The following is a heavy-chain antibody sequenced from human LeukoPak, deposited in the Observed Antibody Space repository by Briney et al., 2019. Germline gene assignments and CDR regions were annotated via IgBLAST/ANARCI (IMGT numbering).Heavy chain of an antibody. CDR2: ISHSGST. CDR1: GYSIGSGYF. D-gene: IGHD3-22*01. CDR3: ARDGYYYDGSFQY. V-gene: IGHV4-38-2*02. J-gene: IGHJ4*02. Sequence: PSETLSLTCAVSGYSIGSGYFWAWIRQPPGKGLEWIGSISHSGSTYSKSSLKSRVIISVDTSNNQFSLKLTSVTAADTATYYCARDGYYYDGSFQYWGQGIRVAVSS.